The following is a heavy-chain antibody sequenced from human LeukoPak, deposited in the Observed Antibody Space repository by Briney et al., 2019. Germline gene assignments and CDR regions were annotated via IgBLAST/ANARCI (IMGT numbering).Heavy chain of an antibody. D-gene: IGHD3-22*01. CDR2: IYPGDSDT. V-gene: IGHV5-51*01. J-gene: IGHJ4*02. CDR1: GYIFTSYW. CDR3: ARTGEYYYESCDYAYTTPAFDY. Sequence: GESLQISCQGSGYIFTSYWIGWVRPLPGKGLEWMGIIYPGDSDTRYSPSFQGQVTISADKSISTAYLQWSSLKASDAAMYYCARTGEYYYESCDYAYTTPAFDYWGQGTLVTVSS.